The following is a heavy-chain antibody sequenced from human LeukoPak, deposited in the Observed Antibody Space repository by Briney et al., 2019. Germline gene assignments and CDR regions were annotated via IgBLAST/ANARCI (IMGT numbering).Heavy chain of an antibody. Sequence: SETLSLTCTVSGGSISSSSYYWGWIRQPPGKGLEWIGSIYYSGSTYYNPSLKSRVTISVDTSKNQFSLKLSSVTAADTAVYYCARDTYYYDSSGYWSVYYFDYWGQGTLVTVSS. D-gene: IGHD3-22*01. CDR2: IYYSGST. CDR3: ARDTYYYDSSGYWSVYYFDY. V-gene: IGHV4-39*02. J-gene: IGHJ4*02. CDR1: GGSISSSSYY.